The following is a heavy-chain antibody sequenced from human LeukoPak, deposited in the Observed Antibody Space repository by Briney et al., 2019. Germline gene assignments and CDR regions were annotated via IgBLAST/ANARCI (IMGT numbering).Heavy chain of an antibody. D-gene: IGHD4-17*01. J-gene: IGHJ6*03. V-gene: IGHV3-20*04. CDR3: AAGPVTTLIYYYYYMDV. CDR2: INWNGGST. CDR1: GFTFDDYG. Sequence: PGGSLRLSCAASGFTFDDYGMSWVRQAPGKGLEWVSGINWNGGSTGYADSVKGRFTISRDNAKNSLYLQMNSLRAEDTALYYCAAGPVTTLIYYYYYMDVWGKGTTVTVSS.